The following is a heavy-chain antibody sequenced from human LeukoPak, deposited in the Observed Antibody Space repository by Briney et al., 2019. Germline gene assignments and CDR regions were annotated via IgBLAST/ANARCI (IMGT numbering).Heavy chain of an antibody. J-gene: IGHJ4*02. CDR1: GYTFTGYY. D-gene: IGHD2-2*01. V-gene: IGHV1-2*02. Sequence: GASVTVSCQASGYTFTGYYMHWVRQAPGQGIEWMAWINPNSGGAYYAQNFHDRITMTRDTSISTAYMELSRLRSDDTAIYYCARANALYCSSTSCLFDYWGQGTLVTVSS. CDR2: INPNSGGA. CDR3: ARANALYCSSTSCLFDY.